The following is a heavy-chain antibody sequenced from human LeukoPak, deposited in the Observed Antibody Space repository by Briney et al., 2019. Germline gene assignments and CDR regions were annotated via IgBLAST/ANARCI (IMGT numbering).Heavy chain of an antibody. V-gene: IGHV3-48*03. CDR2: ISSSGSTI. D-gene: IGHD2-15*01. CDR3: ARGGYCSGGSCYDPYNWFDP. CDR1: GFTFSSYE. Sequence: PGGSLRLSCAASGFTFSSYEMNWVRQAPGKGLEWVSYISSSGSTIYYADSVKGRFTISRDNAKNSLYLQMNSLRAEDTAVYHCARGGYCSGGSCYDPYNWFDPWGQGTLVTVSS. J-gene: IGHJ5*02.